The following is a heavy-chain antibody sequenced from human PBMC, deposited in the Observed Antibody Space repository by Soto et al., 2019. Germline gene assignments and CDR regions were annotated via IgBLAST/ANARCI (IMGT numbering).Heavy chain of an antibody. CDR3: ARDWSRSSGSYSSGVDY. J-gene: IGHJ4*02. CDR1: GYTFTGYY. V-gene: IGHV1-2*02. D-gene: IGHD1-26*01. CDR2: INPNSGGT. Sequence: QVQLVQSGAEVKKPGASVKVSCKASGYTFTGYYMHWVRQAPGLGLEWMGWINPNSGGTNYAQKFQGRVTMTRDTSISTAYMELSRLRSDDTAVYYCARDWSRSSGSYSSGVDYWGQGTLVTVSS.